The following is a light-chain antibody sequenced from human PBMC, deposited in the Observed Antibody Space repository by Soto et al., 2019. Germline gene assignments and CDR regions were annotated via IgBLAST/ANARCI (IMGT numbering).Light chain of an antibody. J-gene: IGKJ1*01. CDR3: QHYDVWPLT. Sequence: EIVLTQSPATLSVSPGGGATLSCRASQSVSSHLAWYQQKPGQGPRLLIYDASTRATGIPARFSGSGSGTEFTLTISSLQSEDFGVYYCQHYDVWPLTLGQGTKVDI. V-gene: IGKV3-15*01. CDR1: QSVSSH. CDR2: DAS.